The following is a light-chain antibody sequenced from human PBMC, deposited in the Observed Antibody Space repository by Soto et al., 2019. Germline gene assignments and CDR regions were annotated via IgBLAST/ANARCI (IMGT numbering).Light chain of an antibody. CDR3: CSYTGTTSPWV. Sequence: QSALTQPASVSGSPGESIIISCTGSSSDIGAYDYVSWYQQHPDRAPKVIIFDVNDRASGVSHRFSGSKSGNTASLTISGLQAEDEAYYYCCSYTGTTSPWVFGGGTKVTVL. J-gene: IGLJ3*02. V-gene: IGLV2-14*01. CDR1: SSDIGAYDY. CDR2: DVN.